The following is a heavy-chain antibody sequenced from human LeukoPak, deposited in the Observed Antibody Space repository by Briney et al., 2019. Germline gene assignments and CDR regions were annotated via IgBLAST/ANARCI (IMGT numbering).Heavy chain of an antibody. Sequence: ASVKVSCKASGFSFTSYYMHWVRQAPGQGLEWMGLINPSGSSTSYTQKFQGRVTMTRDMSTSTVNLELNSLRSEDTAVYYCASVITIYGVVDYWGQGTLVTVSS. V-gene: IGHV1-46*01. J-gene: IGHJ4*02. CDR2: INPSGSST. CDR1: GFSFTSYY. CDR3: ASVITIYGVVDY. D-gene: IGHD3-3*01.